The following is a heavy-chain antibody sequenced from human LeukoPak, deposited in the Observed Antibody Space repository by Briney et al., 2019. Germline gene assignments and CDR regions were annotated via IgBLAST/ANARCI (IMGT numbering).Heavy chain of an antibody. CDR3: ARAPRVATIWGDY. V-gene: IGHV5-10-1*01. CDR1: GYSFTSYW. D-gene: IGHD5-12*01. Sequence: GESLRISCKGSGYSFTSYWISWVRQMPGKGLEWMGRIDPSDSYTNYSPSFQGRVTISADKSISTAYLQWSSLKASDTAMYYCARAPRVATIWGDYWGQGTLVTVSS. CDR2: IDPSDSYT. J-gene: IGHJ4*02.